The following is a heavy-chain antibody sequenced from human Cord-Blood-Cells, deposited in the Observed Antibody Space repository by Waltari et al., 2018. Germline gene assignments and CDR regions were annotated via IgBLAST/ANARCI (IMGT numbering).Heavy chain of an antibody. Sequence: QVQLVQSGAEVKKPGASVKVSCKASGYTFTGYYRHWVRQAPGQGLEWMGWINPNSGGTNYAQKFQGRVTMTRDTSISTAYMELSRLRSDDTAVYYCAREGCTNGVCWVNAFDIWGQGTMVTVSS. CDR3: AREGCTNGVCWVNAFDI. V-gene: IGHV1-2*02. D-gene: IGHD2-8*01. CDR1: GYTFTGYY. CDR2: INPNSGGT. J-gene: IGHJ3*02.